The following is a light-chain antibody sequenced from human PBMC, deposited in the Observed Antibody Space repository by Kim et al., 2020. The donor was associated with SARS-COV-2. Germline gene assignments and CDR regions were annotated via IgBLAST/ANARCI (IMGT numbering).Light chain of an antibody. V-gene: IGLV6-57*03. CDR1: GGRIDENY. CDR2: EDD. J-gene: IGLJ2*01. CDR3: QSYNRANVV. Sequence: GKPEPIYSTRSGGRIDENYVRWYPQSPGGGHTIVICEDDQRPSGVSDRFSGAIDNAANSASLPIAGLKTEDEADYYCQSYNRANVVFGGGTQRTVL.